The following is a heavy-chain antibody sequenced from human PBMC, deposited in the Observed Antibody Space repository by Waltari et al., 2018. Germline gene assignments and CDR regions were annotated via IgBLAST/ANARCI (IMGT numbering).Heavy chain of an antibody. J-gene: IGHJ3*02. CDR3: ARDPYTGGYGAFDI. CDR2: IKEDGNQK. CDR1: GFSFSTSC. D-gene: IGHD3-10*01. Sequence: EVQLVESGGGVVQPGGSLRLSCAASGFSFSTSCMSWVRQAPGKGLEWVANIKEDGNQKNYLDAVEGRLTVSRDNAKNSLYLQMNSLGAEDTAVYYCARDPYTGGYGAFDIWGQGTMVTVSS. V-gene: IGHV3-7*01.